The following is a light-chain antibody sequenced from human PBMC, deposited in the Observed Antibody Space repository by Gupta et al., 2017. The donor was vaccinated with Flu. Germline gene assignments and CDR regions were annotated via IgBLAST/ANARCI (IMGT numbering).Light chain of an antibody. V-gene: IGKV1-5*03. J-gene: IGKJ1*01. CDR1: QSISNW. CDR2: KAS. CDR3: QQYNTYWT. Sequence: VGDRVTITCRASQSISNWLAWYQQKPGKAPKLLIYKASSLKSGVPSGFSGSGSGTEFTLTISSLQPDDFATYYCQQYNTYWTFGQGTRVEIK.